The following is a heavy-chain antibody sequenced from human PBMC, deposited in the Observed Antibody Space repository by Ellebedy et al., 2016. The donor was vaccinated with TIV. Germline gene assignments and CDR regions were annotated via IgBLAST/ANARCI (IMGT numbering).Heavy chain of an antibody. J-gene: IGHJ4*02. V-gene: IGHV5-51*01. CDR1: GYMFSTYW. CDR3: ARHVGDGSHFDY. Sequence: GESLKISCEGSGYMFSTYWIAWVRQMPGKGLEWMGIIYPGDSDTRYSPSFQGQVTISVDKSINTASLQWSSLKASDSAMYYCARHVGDGSHFDYWGQGTLVTVSS. CDR2: IYPGDSDT. D-gene: IGHD5-24*01.